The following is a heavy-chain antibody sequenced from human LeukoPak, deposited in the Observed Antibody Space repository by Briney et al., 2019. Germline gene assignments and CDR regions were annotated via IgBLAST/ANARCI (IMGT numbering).Heavy chain of an antibody. J-gene: IGHJ4*02. CDR1: GGSFNSYY. CDR2: IYYSGST. V-gene: IGHV4-59*01. Sequence: SSETLSLTSTVSGGSFNSYYWSWIRQPPGKGLEWIGYIYYSGSTNYNPSLKSRVTISIDMSKNQFSLKLRSVTAADTAVYYCARGPTKNYFDYWGQGALVTVSS. CDR3: ARGPTKNYFDY.